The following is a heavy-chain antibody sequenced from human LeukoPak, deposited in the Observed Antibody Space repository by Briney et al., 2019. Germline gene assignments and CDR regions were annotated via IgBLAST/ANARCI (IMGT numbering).Heavy chain of an antibody. CDR2: ISGIGGST. CDR3: AKYFCGTTGTSWHYYYGMDV. V-gene: IGHV3-23*01. J-gene: IGHJ6*02. CDR1: GFTFSSYA. D-gene: IGHD1-1*01. Sequence: GGSLRLSCAASGFTFSSYAMSWVRQPPGKGREWATVISGIGGSTFYADPVKGRFTISRDKSKNTLYLQMTSLRTADTAVNHCAKYFCGTTGTSWHYYYGMDVWGQGTTVTVS.